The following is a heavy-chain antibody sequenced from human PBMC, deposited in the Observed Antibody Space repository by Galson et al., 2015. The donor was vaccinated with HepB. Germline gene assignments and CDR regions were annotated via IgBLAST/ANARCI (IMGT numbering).Heavy chain of an antibody. CDR3: ARDGILFAKWGEEGMDV. V-gene: IGHV3-30*03. CDR1: GFTFSRYV. CDR2: ISYDGSNK. Sequence: SLRLSCAASGFTFSRYVMHWVRQAPGKGLEWVAVISYDGSNKYYVDSVKGRFTISRDNSKNTLYLQMNSLRAEDTAVYYCARDGILFAKWGEEGMDVWGQGTTVTVSS. D-gene: IGHD2-15*01. J-gene: IGHJ6*02.